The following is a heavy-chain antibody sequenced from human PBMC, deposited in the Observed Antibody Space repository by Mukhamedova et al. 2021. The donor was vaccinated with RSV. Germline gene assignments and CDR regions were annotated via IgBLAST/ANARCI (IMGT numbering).Heavy chain of an antibody. D-gene: IGHD3-22*01. Sequence: SNHWMHWVRQAPGKGLVWVSRIRADGTSASYADFVEGRFTISRDNAKNTLFLQMNSLRVEDTAVYYCVRSCSIIGSCYVWFDPWG. CDR3: VRSCSIIGSCYVWFDP. CDR1: SNHW. CDR2: IRADGTSA. V-gene: IGHV3-74*01. J-gene: IGHJ5*02.